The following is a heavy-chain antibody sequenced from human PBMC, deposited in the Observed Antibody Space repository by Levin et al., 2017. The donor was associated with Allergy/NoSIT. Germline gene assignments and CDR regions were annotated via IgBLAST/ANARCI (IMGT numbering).Heavy chain of an antibody. Sequence: PEASVKVSCKVSGYTLTNLAMHWVRQAPGKGLEWMGGFDPEDGETFYAQKFQGRVTMTEDTDTAYMELSSLRSDDTAVYYCATDGGGQYTYFDFWGQGTLVTVSS. V-gene: IGHV1-24*01. CDR3: ATDGGGQYTYFDF. CDR1: GYTLTNLA. D-gene: IGHD2-15*01. CDR2: FDPEDGET. J-gene: IGHJ4*02.